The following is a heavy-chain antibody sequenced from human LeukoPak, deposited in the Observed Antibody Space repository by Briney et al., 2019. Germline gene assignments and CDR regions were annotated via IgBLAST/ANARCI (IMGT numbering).Heavy chain of an antibody. CDR3: ARDYYDSSGCPDY. J-gene: IGHJ4*02. D-gene: IGHD3-22*01. CDR2: INPNSGGT. Sequence: ASVKVSCKASGYTFTGYYMHWVRQAPGQGLEWMGWINPNSGGTNYAQKFQGRVTMTRDTSSSTAYMELSRLRSDDTAVYYCARDYYDSSGCPDYWGQGTLVTVSS. CDR1: GYTFTGYY. V-gene: IGHV1-2*02.